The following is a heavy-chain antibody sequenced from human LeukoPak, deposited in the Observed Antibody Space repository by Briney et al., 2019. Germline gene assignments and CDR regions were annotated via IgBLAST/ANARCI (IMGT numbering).Heavy chain of an antibody. D-gene: IGHD1/OR15-1a*01. V-gene: IGHV4-59*01. CDR2: IYYSGST. Sequence: SETLSLTCTVSGGSISSYYWSWIRQPPGKGLEWIGYIYYSGSTNYNPSLKSRVTISVDTSKNQFSLKLSSVTAADTAVYYCARRQVNNEYDYWGQGTLVTVSS. J-gene: IGHJ4*02. CDR3: ARRQVNNEYDY. CDR1: GGSISSYY.